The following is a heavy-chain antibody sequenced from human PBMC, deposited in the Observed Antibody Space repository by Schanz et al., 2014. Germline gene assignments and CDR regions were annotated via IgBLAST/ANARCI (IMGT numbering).Heavy chain of an antibody. V-gene: IGHV3-21*01. J-gene: IGHJ4*02. CDR3: AKSYDTSGYSGFDY. CDR2: LSGGSSYI. CDR1: GFTFSKAW. D-gene: IGHD3-22*01. Sequence: EVQLVESGGGLVKPGGSLRLSCAASGFTFSKAWMSWVRQAPGRGLEWVSSLSGGSSYIFYADSVKGRFTISRDNSKNTLYLQMNSLRTEDTAVYFCAKSYDTSGYSGFDYWGQGTLVTVSS.